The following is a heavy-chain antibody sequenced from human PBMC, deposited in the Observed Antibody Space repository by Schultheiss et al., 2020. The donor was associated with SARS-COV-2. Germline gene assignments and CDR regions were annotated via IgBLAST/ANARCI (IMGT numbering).Heavy chain of an antibody. V-gene: IGHV3-23*01. CDR3: ARGGDYYGSGSEYYFDY. Sequence: GESLKISCAASGFTFSSYAMSWVRQAPGKGLEWVSAISGSGGSTYYADSVKGRFTISRDNSKNTLYLQMNSLRADDTAVYYCARGGDYYGSGSEYYFDYWGQGTLVTVSS. CDR1: GFTFSSYA. D-gene: IGHD3-10*01. CDR2: ISGSGGST. J-gene: IGHJ4*02.